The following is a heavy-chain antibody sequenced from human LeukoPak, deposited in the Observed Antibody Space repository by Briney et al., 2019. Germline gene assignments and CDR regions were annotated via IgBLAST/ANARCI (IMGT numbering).Heavy chain of an antibody. V-gene: IGHV4-34*01. CDR3: ARARIAAER. CDR2: INHSGST. CDR1: GGSLSGYY. J-gene: IGHJ4*02. Sequence: KPSETLSLTCAVYGGSLSGYYWSWIRQPPGKGLEWIGEINHSGSTNYNPSLKSRVTISVDTSKNQFSLKLSSVTAADTAVYYCARARIAAERWGQGTLVTVSS. D-gene: IGHD6-25*01.